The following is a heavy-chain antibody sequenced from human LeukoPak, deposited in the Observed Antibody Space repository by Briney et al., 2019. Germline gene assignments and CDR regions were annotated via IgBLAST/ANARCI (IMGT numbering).Heavy chain of an antibody. J-gene: IGHJ6*02. V-gene: IGHV3-48*01. CDR1: GFTFSSYS. CDR3: ARDLDTAMVSSYGMDV. D-gene: IGHD5-18*01. Sequence: GGSPRLSCAASGFTFSSYSMNWVRQAPGKGLEWVSYISSSSSTIYYADSVKGRFTISRDNAKNSLYLQMNSLRAEDTAVYYCARDLDTAMVSSYGMDVWGQGTTVTVSS. CDR2: ISSSSSTI.